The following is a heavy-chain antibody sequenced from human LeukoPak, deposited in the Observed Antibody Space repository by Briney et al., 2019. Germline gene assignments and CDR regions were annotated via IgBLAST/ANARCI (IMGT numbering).Heavy chain of an antibody. CDR3: GRGGGRSGYFFDY. CDR1: GVSINSHY. CDR2: INHSGST. D-gene: IGHD3-22*01. J-gene: IGHJ4*02. Sequence: PSETLSLTCTVSGVSINSHYLSWIREPPGKGLEWIGEINHSGSTNYNPSLKSRVTISVDTSKNQFSLKLSSVTAADTAVYYCGRGGGRSGYFFDYWGQGTLVTVSS. V-gene: IGHV4-34*01.